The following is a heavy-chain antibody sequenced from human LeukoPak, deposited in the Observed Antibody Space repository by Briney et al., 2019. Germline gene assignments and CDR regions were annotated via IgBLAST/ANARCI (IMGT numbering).Heavy chain of an antibody. J-gene: IGHJ4*02. D-gene: IGHD6-19*01. CDR1: GFTVSSNS. CDR3: AKGQSSGWYRGLYYFDS. CDR2: IYSDNT. Sequence: GGSLRLSCTVSGFTVSSNSMSWVRQAPGKGLEWVSFIYSDNTHYSDSVKGRFTISRDNSKNTLYLQMNSLRAEDTAVYYCAKGQSSGWYRGLYYFDSWGQGTLVTVSS. V-gene: IGHV3-53*01.